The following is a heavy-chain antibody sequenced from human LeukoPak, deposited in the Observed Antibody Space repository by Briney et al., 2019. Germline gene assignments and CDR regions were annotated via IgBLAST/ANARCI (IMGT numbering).Heavy chain of an antibody. CDR1: GGSVSSSSYY. D-gene: IGHD6-19*01. Sequence: SETLSLTCTVSGGSVSSSSYYWGRLRQGPGKGLKWIGSNFYSETTYYSPALMSRITISAGTATNQLSLKLSSVTDADAAVVFCARGQWLVPLDFWGQGILVTVSS. CDR2: NFYSETT. CDR3: ARGQWLVPLDF. V-gene: IGHV4-39*01. J-gene: IGHJ4*02.